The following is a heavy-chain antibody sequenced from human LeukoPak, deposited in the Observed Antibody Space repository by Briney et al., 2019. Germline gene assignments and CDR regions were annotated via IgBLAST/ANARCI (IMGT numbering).Heavy chain of an antibody. Sequence: ASVKVSCKASGYTFTSYAMHWVRQAPGQRLEWMGWINAGSGNTKYSQKFQGRVAITRDTSASTAYMELSSLRSEDTAVYYCARASYDFWSGYYTDYYYGMDVWGQGTTVTVSS. CDR2: INAGSGNT. D-gene: IGHD3-3*01. CDR1: GYTFTSYA. V-gene: IGHV1-3*01. CDR3: ARASYDFWSGYYTDYYYGMDV. J-gene: IGHJ6*02.